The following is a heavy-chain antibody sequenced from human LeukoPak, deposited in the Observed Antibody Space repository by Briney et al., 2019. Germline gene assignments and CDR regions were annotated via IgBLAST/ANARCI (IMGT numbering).Heavy chain of an antibody. V-gene: IGHV3-23*01. D-gene: IGHD3-10*01. CDR1: GFTFSSYA. CDR2: ISGSGGST. J-gene: IGHJ4*02. CDR3: AKRRYYYGSGSYYIPGTLDY. Sequence: GGSPRLSCAASGFTFSSYAMSRVRQAPGKGLEWVSAISGSGGSTYYADSVKGRFTISRDNSKNTLYLQMNSLRAEDTAVYYCAKRRYYYGSGSYYIPGTLDYWGQGTLVTVSS.